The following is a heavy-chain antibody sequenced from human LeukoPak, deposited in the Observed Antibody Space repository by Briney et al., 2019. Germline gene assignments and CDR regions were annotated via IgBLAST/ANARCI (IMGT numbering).Heavy chain of an antibody. J-gene: IGHJ3*01. Sequence: GGSLRLSCAASGFTFSNYAVSWVRQAPGKGLEWVSVISGSGATTYYADSVKGRFTISRDNSKNTLYLQMNNLRAEDTAVYFCAKDLGIWVGAPSSAFDFWGQGTMVTVSS. D-gene: IGHD3-16*01. CDR1: GFTFSNYA. V-gene: IGHV3-23*01. CDR3: AKDLGIWVGAPSSAFDF. CDR2: ISGSGATT.